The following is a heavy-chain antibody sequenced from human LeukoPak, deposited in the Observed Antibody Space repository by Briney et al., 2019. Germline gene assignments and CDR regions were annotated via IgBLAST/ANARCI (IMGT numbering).Heavy chain of an antibody. CDR3: ARAPEYYFDY. Sequence: SETLSLTCTVSGGSISSYYWSWMRQPPGKGLEWIGYIYYSGSTNYNPSLKSRVTISVDTSKNQFSLKLSSVTAADTAVYYCARAPEYYFDYWGQGTLVTVSS. CDR2: IYYSGST. CDR1: GGSISSYY. J-gene: IGHJ4*02. D-gene: IGHD1-14*01. V-gene: IGHV4-59*08.